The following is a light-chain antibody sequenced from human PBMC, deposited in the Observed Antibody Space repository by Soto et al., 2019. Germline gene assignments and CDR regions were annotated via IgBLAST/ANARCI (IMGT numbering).Light chain of an antibody. Sequence: VLTQSPGTLSLSPGEKATLSCRASQSVGSNYLAWYQQQPGQAPRLLIYSASSRATDIPDRFSGSGSGTDFTLTISRLKPEDFAVYYCQQYSGSPWTFGQGTKVEI. CDR1: QSVGSNY. CDR3: QQYSGSPWT. J-gene: IGKJ1*01. V-gene: IGKV3-20*01. CDR2: SAS.